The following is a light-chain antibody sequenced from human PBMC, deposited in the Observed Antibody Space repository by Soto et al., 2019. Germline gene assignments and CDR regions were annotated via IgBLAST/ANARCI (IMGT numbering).Light chain of an antibody. CDR2: DVS. CDR3: SSYTSQSTVV. CDR1: SSDVGGYNY. V-gene: IGLV2-14*01. J-gene: IGLJ3*02. Sequence: QSALTQPASVSGSPGQSIAISCTGTSSDVGGYNYVSWYQQPPGKAPKLIIYDVSDRPSGVSNRFSGSKSGNTACLTISGLQADDEADYYCSSYTSQSTVVFGGGTKLTVL.